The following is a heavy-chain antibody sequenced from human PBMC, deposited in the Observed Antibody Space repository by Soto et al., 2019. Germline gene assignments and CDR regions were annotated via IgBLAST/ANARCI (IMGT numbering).Heavy chain of an antibody. Sequence: GASVKVSCKASGGTFSSYAISWVRQAPGQGLEWMGGIIPIFGTANYAQKFQGRVTITADESTSTAYMELSSLRSEDTAVYYCARDYLEWLSLSYGMDVWGQGTTVTVSS. CDR2: IIPIFGTA. D-gene: IGHD3-3*01. V-gene: IGHV1-69*13. CDR1: GGTFSSYA. J-gene: IGHJ6*02. CDR3: ARDYLEWLSLSYGMDV.